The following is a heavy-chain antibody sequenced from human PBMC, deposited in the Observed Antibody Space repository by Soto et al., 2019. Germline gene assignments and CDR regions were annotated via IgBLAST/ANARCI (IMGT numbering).Heavy chain of an antibody. J-gene: IGHJ6*02. Sequence: SETLSLTCAVYGGSFSGYYWSWIRQPPGKGLEWIGEINHSGSTNYNPSLKSRVTISGDTSKNQFSLKLSSVTAADTAVYYCARLPFRRGGTTGSYYYGMDVWGQGTTVTVSS. V-gene: IGHV4-34*01. D-gene: IGHD3-10*01. CDR3: ARLPFRRGGTTGSYYYGMDV. CDR1: GGSFSGYY. CDR2: INHSGST.